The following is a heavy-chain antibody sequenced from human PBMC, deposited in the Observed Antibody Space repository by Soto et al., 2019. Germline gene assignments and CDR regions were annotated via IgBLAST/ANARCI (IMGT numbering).Heavy chain of an antibody. CDR1: GYTFTGYY. CDR3: ARGGELRYFDLSHLYWYFDL. Sequence: QVQLVQSGAEVKKPGASVKVSCKASGYTFTGYYMHWVRQAPGQGLEWLGWINPNSGGTNYAQKFQGWVTMTRDTSISTAYMELSRLRSDDTAVYYCARGGELRYFDLSHLYWYFDLWGRGTLVTVSS. J-gene: IGHJ2*01. D-gene: IGHD3-9*01. CDR2: INPNSGGT. V-gene: IGHV1-2*04.